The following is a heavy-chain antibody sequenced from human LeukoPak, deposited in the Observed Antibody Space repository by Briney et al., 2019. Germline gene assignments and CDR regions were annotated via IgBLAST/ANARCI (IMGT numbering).Heavy chain of an antibody. Sequence: APETLSLTCAVSGYSISSDYYWGWIRQPPGKGLEWIGTIYHSGSTYLNPSLKSRVTISVDTSTNQFSLNLNSVTAADTAVYYCTSGPNFYYFDYWGQGTLVTVSS. D-gene: IGHD3-3*01. J-gene: IGHJ4*02. CDR1: GYSISSDYY. V-gene: IGHV4-38-2*01. CDR3: TSGPNFYYFDY. CDR2: IYHSGST.